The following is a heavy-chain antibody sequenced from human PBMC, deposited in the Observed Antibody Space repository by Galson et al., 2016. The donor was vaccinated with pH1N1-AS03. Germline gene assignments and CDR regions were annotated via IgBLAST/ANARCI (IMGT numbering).Heavy chain of an antibody. D-gene: IGHD1-26*01. CDR3: VRDRELVR. CDR1: GFPFSTYW. CDR2: INPVASST. Sequence: SLRLSCAASGFPFSTYWMHWVRQAPGKGLEWVSRINPVASSTNYAESVKGRFTISRDNAKNTVYLQINSLRAEDTAVYYCVRDRELVRWGQGTLVTVSS. J-gene: IGHJ5*02. V-gene: IGHV3-74*01.